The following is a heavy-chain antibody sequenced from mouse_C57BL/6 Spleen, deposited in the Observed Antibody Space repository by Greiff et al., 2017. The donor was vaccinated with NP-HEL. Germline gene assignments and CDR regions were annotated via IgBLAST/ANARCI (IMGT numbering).Heavy chain of an antibody. Sequence: EVQLQESGGGLVKPGGSLTLSCAASGFTFSSYAMSWVRQTPEKRLEWVATISDGGSYTYYPDNVKGRFTISRDNAKNNLYLQMSHLKSEDTAMYYCARDPLFAYWGQGTLVTVSA. CDR3: ARDPLFAY. CDR2: ISDGGSYT. J-gene: IGHJ3*01. V-gene: IGHV5-4*01. CDR1: GFTFSSYA.